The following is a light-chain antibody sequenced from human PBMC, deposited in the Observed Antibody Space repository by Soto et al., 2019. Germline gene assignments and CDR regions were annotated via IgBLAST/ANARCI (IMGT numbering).Light chain of an antibody. CDR3: HQYGSSPPSIT. CDR1: QSVSRSY. J-gene: IGKJ5*01. V-gene: IGKV3-20*01. CDR2: GAS. Sequence: EIVLTQSPGTLSFSPGERATLSCRASQSVSRSYFAWSQQKPGQAPRLLIYGASSRANGITDRFSGSGSGTEFTLPISRLEPEDVAVYYCHQYGSSPPSITFGQGTRLASK.